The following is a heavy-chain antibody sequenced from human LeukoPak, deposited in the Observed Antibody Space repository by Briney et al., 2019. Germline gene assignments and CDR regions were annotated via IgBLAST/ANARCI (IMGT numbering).Heavy chain of an antibody. J-gene: IGHJ4*02. D-gene: IGHD5-12*01. CDR1: GFTFSSYA. Sequence: GGSLRLSCAASGFTFSSYAMHWVRQAPGKGLEWVAVIWYDGSNKYYADSVKGRFTISRDNSKNTLYLQMNSLRAEDTAVYYCARDRSGYDPYYFDYWGQGTLVTVSS. V-gene: IGHV3-33*08. CDR3: ARDRSGYDPYYFDY. CDR2: IWYDGSNK.